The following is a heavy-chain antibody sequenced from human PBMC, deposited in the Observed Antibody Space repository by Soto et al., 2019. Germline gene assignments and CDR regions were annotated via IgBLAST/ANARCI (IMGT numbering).Heavy chain of an antibody. Sequence: ASVKVSCKASGYTFTSYAMHWVRQAPGQRLEWMGWINAGNGNTKYSQKFQGRVTITRDTSASTAYMELSSLRSEDTAVYYCARVHVEMATRTFDYWGQGTLVTVSS. CDR3: ARVHVEMATRTFDY. CDR2: INAGNGNT. CDR1: GYTFTSYA. V-gene: IGHV1-3*01. D-gene: IGHD5-12*01. J-gene: IGHJ4*02.